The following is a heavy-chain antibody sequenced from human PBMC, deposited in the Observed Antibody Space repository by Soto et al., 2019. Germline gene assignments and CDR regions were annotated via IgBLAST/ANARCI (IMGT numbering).Heavy chain of an antibody. CDR3: ARMRPTGWHDYYFYGMDV. Sequence: WIWIRQSPGKALEWIGCIYYRGSTYYNPSLKSRVTISVDTSKSQFSLRLSSVTAADTAVYYCARMRPTGWHDYYFYGMDVWGQGTTVTVSS. J-gene: IGHJ6*02. D-gene: IGHD6-19*01. CDR2: IYYRGST. V-gene: IGHV4-59*01.